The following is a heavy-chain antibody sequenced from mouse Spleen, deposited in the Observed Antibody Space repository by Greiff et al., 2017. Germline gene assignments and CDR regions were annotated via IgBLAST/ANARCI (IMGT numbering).Heavy chain of an antibody. CDR1: GFTFSSYA. CDR2: ISDGGSYT. D-gene: IGHD1-1*01. CDR3: AREGDYGSAMDY. V-gene: IGHV5-4*01. Sequence: EVHLVESGGGLVKPGGSLKLSCAASGFTFSSYAMSWVRQTPEKRLEWVATISDGGSYTYYPDNVKGRFTISRDNAKNNLYLQMSHLKSEDTAMYYCAREGDYGSAMDYWGQGTSVTVSS. J-gene: IGHJ4*01.